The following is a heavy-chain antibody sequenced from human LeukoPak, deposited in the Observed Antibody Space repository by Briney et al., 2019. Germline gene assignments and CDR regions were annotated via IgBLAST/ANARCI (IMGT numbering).Heavy chain of an antibody. D-gene: IGHD2-2*01. CDR2: INSGNGDT. Sequence: ASVKVSFKASGYIFTNYAMHWVRQAPGQRPVWMGWINSGNGDTKYSQTFRDRVTITRDTSASTAYMELSSLRSEDTAVYYCARGDCSNCYNTDVWGKGTTVTVSS. CDR3: ARGDCSNCYNTDV. J-gene: IGHJ6*04. CDR1: GYIFTNYA. V-gene: IGHV1-3*01.